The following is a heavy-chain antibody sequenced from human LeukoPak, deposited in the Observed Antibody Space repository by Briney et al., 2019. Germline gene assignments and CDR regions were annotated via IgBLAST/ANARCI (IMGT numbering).Heavy chain of an antibody. Sequence: SETLSLTCTVSGYSISSGYYWGWIRQPPGKGLEWIGSISHSGSTYYNPSLKSRVTISVDTSKNQFSLKLRSVTAADTAVYYCARVTSRLGWFDPWGQGTLVTVAS. D-gene: IGHD1-14*01. V-gene: IGHV4-38-2*02. CDR3: ARVTSRLGWFDP. J-gene: IGHJ5*02. CDR2: ISHSGST. CDR1: GYSISSGYY.